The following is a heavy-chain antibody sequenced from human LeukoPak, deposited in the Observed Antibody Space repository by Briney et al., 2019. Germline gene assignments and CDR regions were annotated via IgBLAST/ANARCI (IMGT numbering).Heavy chain of an antibody. CDR1: GGSISGYY. CDR2: IYYSGST. J-gene: IGHJ5*02. D-gene: IGHD1-1*01. V-gene: IGHV4-59*01. Sequence: TETLSLTCTVSGGSISGYYWSWIRQPPGKGLEWIGYIYYSGSTNYNPSLKSRVTISVDTSKNQFSLRLNSVTAADTAVYYCARVSPTTLEFDPWGQGTLVTVSS. CDR3: ARVSPTTLEFDP.